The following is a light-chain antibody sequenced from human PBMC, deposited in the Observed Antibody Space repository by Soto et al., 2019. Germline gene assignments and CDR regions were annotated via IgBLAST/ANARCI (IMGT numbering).Light chain of an antibody. V-gene: IGKV1-5*01. CDR1: QSISTW. Sequence: DIQMTQSPSTLSASVGDRVTITCRASQSISTWLAWYQQKPGKAPKLLIYDASSLEGGVPSRFSGSGSGTEFTLTISSLQPEDFATYYCLQDYNYPRTFGQGTKVDIK. CDR3: LQDYNYPRT. CDR2: DAS. J-gene: IGKJ1*01.